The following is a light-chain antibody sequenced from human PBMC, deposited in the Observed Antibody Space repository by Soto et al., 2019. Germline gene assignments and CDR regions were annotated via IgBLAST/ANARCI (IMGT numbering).Light chain of an antibody. CDR2: DVS. CDR1: QSINGR. J-gene: IGKJ2*01. V-gene: IGKV1-5*01. Sequence: DIQMTQSPSTLFASIGDRVTITCRASQSINGRLAWYQQKPGRPPKLLIYDVSFLESGVPSRFSGSGSGTDFTVTSGRLRPDGFASFYCQQYKVYPYTFGQGTRLDIQ. CDR3: QQYKVYPYT.